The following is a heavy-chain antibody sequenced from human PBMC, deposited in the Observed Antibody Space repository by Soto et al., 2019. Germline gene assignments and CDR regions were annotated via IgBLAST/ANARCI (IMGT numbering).Heavy chain of an antibody. J-gene: IGHJ3*02. CDR2: IIPILGIA. CDR3: ASGMGVVVPAAMGAFDI. V-gene: IGHV1-69*02. D-gene: IGHD2-2*01. CDR1: GGTFSSYT. Sequence: ASVKVSCKASGGTFSSYTISWVRQAPGQGLEWMGRIIPILGIANYAQKFQGRVTITADKSTSTAYMELSSLRSEDTAVYYCASGMGVVVPAAMGAFDIWGQGTMVTVSS.